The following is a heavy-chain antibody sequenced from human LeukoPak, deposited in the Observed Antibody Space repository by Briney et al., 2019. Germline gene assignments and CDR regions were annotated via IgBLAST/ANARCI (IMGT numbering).Heavy chain of an antibody. J-gene: IGHJ4*02. Sequence: PGGSLRLSCAASGFTFSINAMNWVRQAPGKGLEWVSGISDSGRNTYYSDSVKGRFTISRDNSESTVYLQVNSLTAEDTAQYYCATGCVGSPNCQTTGYDHWGQGTLVTVSS. CDR1: GFTFSINA. V-gene: IGHV3-23*01. CDR2: ISDSGRNT. CDR3: ATGCVGSPNCQTTGYDH. D-gene: IGHD2-2*01.